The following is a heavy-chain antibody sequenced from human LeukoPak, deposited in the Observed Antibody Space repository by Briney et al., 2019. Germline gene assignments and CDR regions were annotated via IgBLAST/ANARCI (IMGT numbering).Heavy chain of an antibody. CDR2: IKQDGSEK. Sequence: PGGSLRLSWAASGFTFSTYWMNWVRQAPEKGLEWVANIKQDGSEKYYVDSVKGRFTLSRDSAKNSLYLQMNSLRAEDTAVYYCARAEWSNWYFDLWGRGTLVTVSS. V-gene: IGHV3-7*03. J-gene: IGHJ2*01. D-gene: IGHD3-3*01. CDR3: ARAEWSNWYFDL. CDR1: GFTFSTYW.